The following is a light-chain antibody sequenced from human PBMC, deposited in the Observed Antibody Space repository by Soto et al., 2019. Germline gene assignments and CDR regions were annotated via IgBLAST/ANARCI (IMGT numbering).Light chain of an antibody. J-gene: IGKJ1*01. Sequence: DIQITQSPSSVSASVRDRVTITCRASQNTRGYLNWYQQKPGKAPKLLIYAASSLQSGIPSRFSGSGSETDFTLTISSLQPEDFATYYCQQSYSTPWTFGQGTKVDIK. CDR1: QNTRGY. V-gene: IGKV1-39*01. CDR2: AAS. CDR3: QQSYSTPWT.